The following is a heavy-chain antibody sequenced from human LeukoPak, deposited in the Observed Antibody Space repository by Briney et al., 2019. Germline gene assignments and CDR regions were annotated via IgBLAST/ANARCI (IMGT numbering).Heavy chain of an antibody. Sequence: SETLSLTCTVSGGSISSSSYYWGWIRQPPGKGLEWIGSIYYSGSTYYNPSLKSRVTISVDTSKNQFSLKLSSVTAADTAVYYCARGVLLWFGAAHYMDVWGKGTTVTVSS. CDR1: GGSISSSSYY. J-gene: IGHJ6*03. CDR2: IYYSGST. V-gene: IGHV4-39*07. CDR3: ARGVLLWFGAAHYMDV. D-gene: IGHD3-10*01.